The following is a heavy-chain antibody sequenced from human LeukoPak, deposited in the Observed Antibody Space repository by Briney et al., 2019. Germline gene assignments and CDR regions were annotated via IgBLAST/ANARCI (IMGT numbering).Heavy chain of an antibody. Sequence: GGSLRLSCAASGFTFSSYAMSWVRQAPGKGLEWVSVISGSGGSTYYADSVKGRFTVSRDNSKNTLYLQMNSLRAEDTAVYYCARGGWLGKPQRVDYWGQGTLVTVSS. CDR3: ARGGWLGKPQRVDY. CDR2: ISGSGGST. V-gene: IGHV3-23*01. CDR1: GFTFSSYA. J-gene: IGHJ4*02. D-gene: IGHD6-19*01.